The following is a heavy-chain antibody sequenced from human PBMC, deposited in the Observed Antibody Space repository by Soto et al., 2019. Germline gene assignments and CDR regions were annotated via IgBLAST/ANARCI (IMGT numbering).Heavy chain of an antibody. Sequence: ASVKVSCKASGYTFTSYYMHWVRQAPGQGLEWMGIINPSGGSTCYAQKFQGRVTMTRDTSTSTVYMELSSLRSEDTAVYYCASSGWYPQAYYYYYYGMDVWGQGTTVTVSS. CDR2: INPSGGST. V-gene: IGHV1-46*01. J-gene: IGHJ6*02. CDR1: GYTFTSYY. D-gene: IGHD2-15*01. CDR3: ASSGWYPQAYYYYYYGMDV.